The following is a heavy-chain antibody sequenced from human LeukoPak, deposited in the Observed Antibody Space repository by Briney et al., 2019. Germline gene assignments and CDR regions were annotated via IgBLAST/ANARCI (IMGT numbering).Heavy chain of an antibody. CDR1: GGSFSGYY. D-gene: IGHD3-22*01. J-gene: IGHJ5*01. V-gene: IGHV4-34*01. CDR3: ARDTDSSGYYDS. Sequence: PSETLSLTCAVYGGSFSGYYWSWVRQPPGKGLEWIGEINHSGSTNYNPSLKRRVTISVDTSKNPFSLKLSSVTAADTAVYYCARDTDSSGYYDSWGQGTLVTVSS. CDR2: INHSGST.